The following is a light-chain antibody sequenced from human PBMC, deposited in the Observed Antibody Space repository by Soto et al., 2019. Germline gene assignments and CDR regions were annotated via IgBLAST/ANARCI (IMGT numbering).Light chain of an antibody. J-gene: IGKJ4*01. CDR2: EAS. Sequence: PRATATLTCRASQTISNSLAWYQQKPGQAPRLLISEASNRSAGFPARFSGSGSGTDFTLTISSLEPEDFAIYYCQQRSSWLTFGGGTKV. CDR3: QQRSSWLT. V-gene: IGKV3-11*01. CDR1: QTISNS.